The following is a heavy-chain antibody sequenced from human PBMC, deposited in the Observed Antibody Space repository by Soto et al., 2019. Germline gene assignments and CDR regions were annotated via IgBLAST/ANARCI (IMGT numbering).Heavy chain of an antibody. D-gene: IGHD1-26*01. CDR3: ARSLPGGTIFYMDI. Sequence: QLQLRESGPGLVQPAQTLSLTCTVAGGSITGGFSYWTWVRQHPGKGLEWVGHIYYSGTAYYNPSLKIRVDISVDPSQNRFSLKLSSVTAADAAMYFCARSLPGGTIFYMDIWGEGTTVTVSS. CDR2: IYYSGTA. V-gene: IGHV4-31*03. CDR1: GGSITGGFSY. J-gene: IGHJ6*03.